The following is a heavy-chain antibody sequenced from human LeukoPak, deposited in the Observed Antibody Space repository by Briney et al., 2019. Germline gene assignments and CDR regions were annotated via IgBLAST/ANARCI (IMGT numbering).Heavy chain of an antibody. CDR2: INTYNGNT. CDR1: GYTFTNYY. V-gene: IGHV1-18*04. Sequence: GASVKVSCKASGYTFTNYYIHWVRQAPGQGLEWMGWINTYNGNTNYAQKLQGRVTMTTDTSTSTAYMELGSLRSDDTALYYCARAEGLYYYDSSGYPTGAFDIWGQGTMVTVSS. J-gene: IGHJ3*02. CDR3: ARAEGLYYYDSSGYPTGAFDI. D-gene: IGHD3-22*01.